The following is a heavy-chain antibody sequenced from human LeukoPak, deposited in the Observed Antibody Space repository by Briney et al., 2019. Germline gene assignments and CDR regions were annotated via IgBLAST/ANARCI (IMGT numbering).Heavy chain of an antibody. CDR2: ISWNSGSI. V-gene: IGHV3-9*03. J-gene: IGHJ4*02. D-gene: IGHD6-19*01. CDR1: GFTFDDYA. CDR3: AKDLRAYSSGYDY. Sequence: GRSLRLSCAASGFTFDDYAMLWVPQAPGKGLEWVSGISWNSGSIGYADSEKRRFTIYRDNAKNSLYLQMNSLRAEDMALYYCAKDLRAYSSGYDYWGQGTLVSVSS.